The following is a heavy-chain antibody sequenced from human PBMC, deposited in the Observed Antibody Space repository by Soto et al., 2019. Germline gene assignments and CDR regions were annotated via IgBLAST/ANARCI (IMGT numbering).Heavy chain of an antibody. J-gene: IGHJ5*02. CDR2: IYYSGST. CDR1: GGSISNYY. CDR3: ARSVFP. Sequence: NPSETLSLTCIVSGGSISNYYWSWIRQPPGKGLEWIGYIYYSGSTNYNPSLTSRVTISVDTSKNQFSLKLSSVTAADTAVYYCARSVFPWGQGTLVTVSS. V-gene: IGHV4-59*12.